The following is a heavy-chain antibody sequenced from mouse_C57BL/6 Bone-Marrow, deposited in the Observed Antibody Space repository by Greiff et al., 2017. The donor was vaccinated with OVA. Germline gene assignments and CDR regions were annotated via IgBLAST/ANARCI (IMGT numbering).Heavy chain of an antibody. CDR2: ISDGGSYT. J-gene: IGHJ3*01. CDR1: GFTFSSYA. V-gene: IGHV5-4*03. Sequence: DVMLVESGGGLVKPGGSLKLSCAASGFTFSSYAMSWVRQTPEKRLEWVATISDGGSYTYYPDNVKGRFTISRDNAKNNLYLQMSHLKSEDTARYYCARVGPRGFAYWGQGTLVTVSA. CDR3: ARVGPRGFAY. D-gene: IGHD3-3*01.